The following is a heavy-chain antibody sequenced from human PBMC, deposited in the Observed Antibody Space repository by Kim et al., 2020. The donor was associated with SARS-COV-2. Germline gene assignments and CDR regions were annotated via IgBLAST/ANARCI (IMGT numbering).Heavy chain of an antibody. J-gene: IGHJ6*02. CDR1: GFTFDDYT. CDR2: ISWDGGST. D-gene: IGHD3-3*01. V-gene: IGHV3-43*01. CDR3: ARSGYRTKTYYYYGMDV. Sequence: GGSLRLSCAASGFTFDDYTMHWVRQAPGKGLEWVSLISWDGGSTYYADSVKGRFTISRDNSKNSLYLQMNSLRTEDTALYYFARSGYRTKTYYYYGMDVWGQGSTVTISS.